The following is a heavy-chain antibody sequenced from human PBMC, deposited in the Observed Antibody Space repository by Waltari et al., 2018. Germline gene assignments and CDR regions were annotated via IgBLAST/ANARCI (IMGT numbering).Heavy chain of an antibody. CDR3: ARRRWYYDSSGRDYFDY. J-gene: IGHJ4*02. D-gene: IGHD3-22*01. CDR1: GGSFSGYY. V-gene: IGHV4-34*01. Sequence: QVQLQQWGAGLLKPSETLSLTCAVYGGSFSGYYCSWIRQPPGKGLEWIGEINHSGSTNYNPSLKSRVTISVDTSKNQFSLKLSSVTAADTAVYYCARRRWYYDSSGRDYFDYWGQGTLVTVSS. CDR2: INHSGST.